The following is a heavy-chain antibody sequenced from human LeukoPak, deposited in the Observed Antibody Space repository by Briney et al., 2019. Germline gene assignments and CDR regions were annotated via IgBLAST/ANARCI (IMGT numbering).Heavy chain of an antibody. D-gene: IGHD2-15*01. CDR3: ARDRCSGGSCYWFDP. J-gene: IGHJ5*02. CDR1: GGSISSGGYS. V-gene: IGHV4-30-2*01. CDR2: IYHSGST. Sequence: PSETLSLTCTVSGGSISSGGYSWSWIRQPPGKGLEWIGYIYHSGSTYCNPSLKSRVTISVDRSKNQFSLKLSSVTAADTAVYYCARDRCSGGSCYWFDPWGQGALVTVSS.